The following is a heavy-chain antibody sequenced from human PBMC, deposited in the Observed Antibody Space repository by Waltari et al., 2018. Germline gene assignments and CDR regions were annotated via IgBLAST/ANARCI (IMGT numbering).Heavy chain of an antibody. CDR1: GGSFSGYY. CDR3: ARGRIATSIYYYYGMDV. D-gene: IGHD1-26*01. V-gene: IGHV4-34*01. CDR2: INHSGST. Sequence: QVQLQQWGAGLLKPSETLSLTCAVYGGSFSGYYWSWIRQPPGKGLEWIGEINHSGSTNDNPSLKSRVTISVATSKNQFSLKLSSVTAADTAVYYCARGRIATSIYYYYGMDVWGQGTTVTVSS. J-gene: IGHJ6*02.